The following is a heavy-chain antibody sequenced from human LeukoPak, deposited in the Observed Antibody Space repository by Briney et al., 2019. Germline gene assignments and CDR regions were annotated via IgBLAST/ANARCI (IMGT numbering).Heavy chain of an antibody. D-gene: IGHD2-15*01. V-gene: IGHV4-34*01. CDR2: INHSGST. CDR3: ARGVVATTPLHFDY. Sequence: SETLSLTCAVYGGSFSGYYWSWIRQPPGKGLECIGEINHSGSTNYNPSLKSRVTISVDTSKNQFSLKLRSVTAADTAVYYCARGVVATTPLHFDYWGQGTLVTVSS. CDR1: GGSFSGYY. J-gene: IGHJ4*02.